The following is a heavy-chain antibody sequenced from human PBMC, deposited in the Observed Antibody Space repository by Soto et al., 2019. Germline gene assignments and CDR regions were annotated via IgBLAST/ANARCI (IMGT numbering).Heavy chain of an antibody. J-gene: IGHJ3*02. CDR1: GFAFSSYA. V-gene: IGHV3-30*04. D-gene: IGHD7-27*01. Sequence: GGSLRLSCAASGFAFSSYAMHWVRQAPGKGLEWVAVISYDGSNKYYADSVKGRFTISRDNSKNTLYLQMNSLRAEDTAVYYCARDLLGIPWGDAFDIWGQGTMVTVSS. CDR2: ISYDGSNK. CDR3: ARDLLGIPWGDAFDI.